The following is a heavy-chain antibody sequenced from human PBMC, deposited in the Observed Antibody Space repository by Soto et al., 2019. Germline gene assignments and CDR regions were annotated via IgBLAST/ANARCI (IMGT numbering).Heavy chain of an antibody. CDR1: GFTFSSYW. J-gene: IGHJ6*02. Sequence: GGSLRLSCAASGFTFSSYWMHWVRQAPGKGLVWVSRINSDGSSTSYADSVKGRFTISRDNAKNRLYLQMNSLRAEDTAVYYCARAGASSDHLVVVAATLYYYYGMDVWGQGTTVTVSS. CDR3: ARAGASSDHLVVVAATLYYYYGMDV. CDR2: INSDGSST. D-gene: IGHD2-15*01. V-gene: IGHV3-74*01.